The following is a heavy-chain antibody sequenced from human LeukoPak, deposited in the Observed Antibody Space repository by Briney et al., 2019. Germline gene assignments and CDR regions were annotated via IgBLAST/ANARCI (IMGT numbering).Heavy chain of an antibody. Sequence: GRSLRLSSAASGFTFSHYGMHWVRQAPGTGLEWVAVIWSDASDEYYAKSVKGRFTISRDNFKNTVYLQMNSLRADDTAVYYCAKDAQRGFDYSNSLDYWGQGTRVTVSS. CDR2: IWSDASDE. CDR1: GFTFSHYG. J-gene: IGHJ4*02. CDR3: AKDAQRGFDYSNSLDY. D-gene: IGHD4-11*01. V-gene: IGHV3-33*06.